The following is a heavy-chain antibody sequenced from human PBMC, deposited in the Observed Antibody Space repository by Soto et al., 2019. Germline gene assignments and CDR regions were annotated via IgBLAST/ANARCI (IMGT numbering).Heavy chain of an antibody. CDR3: ARDDFWNSRGVDY. Sequence: QVQLQESGPGLVKPSQTLSLTCTVSGGSISSGDYYWSWIRQPPGKGLEWIGYIYYSGSTYYNPSLKSRVNISGDTSKNQFSLKVNSVDAADTAGFYCARDDFWNSRGVDYWGQGTLVTVSS. J-gene: IGHJ4*02. D-gene: IGHD3-3*01. CDR2: IYYSGST. CDR1: GGSISSGDYY. V-gene: IGHV4-30-4*01.